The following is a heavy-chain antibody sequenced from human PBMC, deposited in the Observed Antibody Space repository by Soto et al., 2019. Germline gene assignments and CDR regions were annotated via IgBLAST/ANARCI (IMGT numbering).Heavy chain of an antibody. Sequence: GSLRLSCAASGFTFSDYYMSWIRQAPWKGLEWVSYISSSGSTIYYADSVKGRFTISRDNAKNSLYLQMNSLRAEDTAVYYCARDGTDYDILTGYGYYYYMDVWGKGTTVTVSS. D-gene: IGHD3-9*01. CDR1: GFTFSDYY. CDR2: ISSSGSTI. V-gene: IGHV3-11*01. CDR3: ARDGTDYDILTGYGYYYYMDV. J-gene: IGHJ6*03.